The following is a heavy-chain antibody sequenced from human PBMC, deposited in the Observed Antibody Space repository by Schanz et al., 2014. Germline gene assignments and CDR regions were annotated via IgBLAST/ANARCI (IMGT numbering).Heavy chain of an antibody. V-gene: IGHV1-18*04. CDR3: GRGFSRSYIDF. CDR1: GYTFSDYY. Sequence: QVQLVQSGAEVKKPGASVKVSCKASGYTFSDYYIHWVRQAPGQGLEWMGWITAYNGDTNYALKLQGRVTMTTDTSTGTAYMELRSLRSDDTAVYYCGRGFSRSYIDFWGQGTLITVSS. J-gene: IGHJ4*02. D-gene: IGHD3-10*01. CDR2: ITAYNGDT.